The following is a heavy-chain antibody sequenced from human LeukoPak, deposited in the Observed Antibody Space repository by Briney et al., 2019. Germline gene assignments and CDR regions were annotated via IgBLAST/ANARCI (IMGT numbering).Heavy chain of an antibody. J-gene: IGHJ3*02. CDR2: ISSSGSTI. CDR3: GRDRSDILTGYNDAFDI. CDR1: GFTFSDYY. D-gene: IGHD3-9*01. Sequence: PGGSLRLSCAASGFTFSDYYMSWIRQAPGKGLEWVSYISSSGSTIYYADSVKGRFTISRDNAKNSLYLQMNSLRAEDTAVYYCGRDRSDILTGYNDAFDIWGQGTMVTVSS. V-gene: IGHV3-11*04.